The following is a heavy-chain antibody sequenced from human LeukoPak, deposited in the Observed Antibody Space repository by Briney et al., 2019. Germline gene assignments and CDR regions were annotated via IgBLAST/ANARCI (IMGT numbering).Heavy chain of an antibody. V-gene: IGHV4-34*01. J-gene: IGHJ4*02. CDR1: GGSFSGYY. D-gene: IGHD6-19*01. CDR2: INHSGST. Sequence: SETLSLTCAVYGGSFSGYYWSWIRQPPGKGLEWIGEINHSGSTNYNPSLKSRVTISVDTSKNQFSLKLSSVTAADTAVCYCARGKGDSSGWYDFDYWGQGTLVTVSS. CDR3: ARGKGDSSGWYDFDY.